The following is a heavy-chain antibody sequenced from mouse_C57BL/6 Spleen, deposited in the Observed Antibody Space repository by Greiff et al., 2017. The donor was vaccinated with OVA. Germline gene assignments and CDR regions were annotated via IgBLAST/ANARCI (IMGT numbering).Heavy chain of an antibody. D-gene: IGHD2-4*01. V-gene: IGHV1-7*01. J-gene: IGHJ3*01. Sequence: VQRVESGAELAKPGASVKLSCKASGYTFTSYWMHWVKQRPGQGLEWIGYINPSSGYTKYNQKFKDKATLTADKSSSTAYMQLSSLTYEDSAVYYCARHDYDSAWFAYWGQGTLVTVSA. CDR3: ARHDYDSAWFAY. CDR1: GYTFTSYW. CDR2: INPSSGYT.